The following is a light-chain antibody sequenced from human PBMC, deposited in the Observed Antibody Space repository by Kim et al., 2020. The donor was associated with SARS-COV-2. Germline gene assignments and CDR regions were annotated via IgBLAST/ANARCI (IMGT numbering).Light chain of an antibody. J-gene: IGLJ3*02. CDR1: SSDVGGYNY. Sequence: GQSITISCTGTSSDVGGYNYVSWYQQHPGKAPKVMIYDVSNRPSGVSNRFSGSKSGSTASLTISGLQAEDEADYYCSSYTSSSTWVFGGGTQLTVL. CDR2: DVS. V-gene: IGLV2-14*03. CDR3: SSYTSSSTWV.